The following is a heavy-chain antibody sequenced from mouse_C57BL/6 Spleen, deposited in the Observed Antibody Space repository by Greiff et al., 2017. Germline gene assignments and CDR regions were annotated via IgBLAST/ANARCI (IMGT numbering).Heavy chain of an antibody. V-gene: IGHV1-19*01. Sequence: DVQLQESGPVLVKPGASVKMSCKASGYTFTDYYMNWVKQSHGKSLEWIGVINPYNGGTSYNQKFKGKATLTVDKSSSTAYMELNSLTSEDSAVYYCARSSHGYFDVWGTGTTVTVSS. CDR3: ARSSHGYFDV. J-gene: IGHJ1*03. CDR1: GYTFTDYY. CDR2: INPYNGGT.